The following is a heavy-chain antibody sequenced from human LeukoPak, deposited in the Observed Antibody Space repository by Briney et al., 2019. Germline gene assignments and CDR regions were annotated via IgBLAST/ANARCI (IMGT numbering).Heavy chain of an antibody. CDR2: ISGSGGST. J-gene: IGHJ4*02. CDR1: GFTFSSYG. Sequence: GGSLRLSCAASGFTFSSYGMSWVRQAPGKGLEWVSAISGSGGSTYYADSVKGRFTISRDNSKNTLYLQMNSLRAEDTAVYYCAKVFLGGSYYFGYWGQGTLVTVSS. D-gene: IGHD1-26*01. V-gene: IGHV3-23*01. CDR3: AKVFLGGSYYFGY.